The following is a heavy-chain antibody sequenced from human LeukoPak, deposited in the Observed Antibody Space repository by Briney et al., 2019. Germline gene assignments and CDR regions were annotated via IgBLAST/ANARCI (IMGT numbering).Heavy chain of an antibody. J-gene: IGHJ3*02. CDR3: AKGGSFSFDI. CDR1: GFTFSTYD. D-gene: IGHD5-12*01. CDR2: ISGSSGTT. Sequence: GGSLRLSCAASGFTFSTYDMSWVRQTPGQGLEWVSGISGSSGTTYYADSVKGRFTISRDNSKNTLDLQMHSLRAEDTAIYFCAKGGSFSFDIWGQGTKVTVSS. V-gene: IGHV3-23*01.